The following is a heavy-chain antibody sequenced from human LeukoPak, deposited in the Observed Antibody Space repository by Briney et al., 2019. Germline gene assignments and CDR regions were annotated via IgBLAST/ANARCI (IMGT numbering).Heavy chain of an antibody. V-gene: IGHV5-51*01. CDR3: ARTFSPVDTSMNANFDY. D-gene: IGHD5-18*01. CDR1: GYSFTSYW. J-gene: IGHJ4*02. Sequence: GESLKISCKGSGYSFTSYWIGWVRQMPGKGLEWMGIICPGDSDTRYSPSFQGQVTISADKSISTAYLQWSSLKASDTAMYYCARTFSPVDTSMNANFDYWDQGTLVTVSS. CDR2: ICPGDSDT.